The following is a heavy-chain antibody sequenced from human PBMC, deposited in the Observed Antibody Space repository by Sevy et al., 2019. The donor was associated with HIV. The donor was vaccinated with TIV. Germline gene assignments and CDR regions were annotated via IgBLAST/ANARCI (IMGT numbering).Heavy chain of an antibody. CDR1: GYTFTSYG. D-gene: IGHD1-26*01. CDR3: ARYQANSGTGDDFDY. Sequence: ASVKVSCKASGYTFTSYGISWVRQAPGQGLEWMGWISAYNGNTNYAQKLQGRVTMTTDTSTSTAYMELRSLRSDDTAVYYCARYQANSGTGDDFDYWGQGTLVTVSS. CDR2: ISAYNGNT. J-gene: IGHJ4*02. V-gene: IGHV1-18*04.